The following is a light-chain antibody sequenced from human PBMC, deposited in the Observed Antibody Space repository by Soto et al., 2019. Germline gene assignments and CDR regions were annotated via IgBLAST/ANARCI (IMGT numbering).Light chain of an antibody. Sequence: DIQMTQSPSTLSASVGDRVTITCRASQSIDNWLAWYQQRPGKAPKLLIFKASNLERGVPSRFSGGGSGTEFPLTISSLQPDDFATYYCQRYHSSSYTFGQRTKLAIK. V-gene: IGKV1-5*03. CDR2: KAS. CDR3: QRYHSSSYT. CDR1: QSIDNW. J-gene: IGKJ2*01.